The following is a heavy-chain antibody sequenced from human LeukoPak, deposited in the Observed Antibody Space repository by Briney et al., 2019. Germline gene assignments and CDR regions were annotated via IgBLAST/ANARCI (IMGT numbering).Heavy chain of an antibody. CDR1: GFTVSSTY. J-gene: IGHJ4*02. CDR3: ASGIRAFDN. CDR2: TYSGGST. V-gene: IGHV3-66*01. D-gene: IGHD1-26*01. Sequence: GGSLRLSCLASGFTVSSTYMSWVRQAPGEGLEWVSVTYSGGSTYYADSVKGRCTISRDNSKNTLYLQMNSLRGEDTAVYYCASGIRAFDNWGQGTLVTVSA.